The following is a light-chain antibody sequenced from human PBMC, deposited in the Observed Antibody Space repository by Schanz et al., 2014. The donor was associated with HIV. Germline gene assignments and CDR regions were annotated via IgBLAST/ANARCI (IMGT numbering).Light chain of an antibody. V-gene: IGLV1-44*01. CDR2: VNT. CDR3: QSFDRSLGRVV. CDR1: SSNIGDNP. Sequence: QSVLTQPPSASGTPGQRVTISCSGSSSNIGDNPVNWYQQVPGTAPKLLISVNTDRPSGVPDRFSGSKSVNSASLAITGLQAEDEADYYCQSFDRSLGRVVFGGGTKLTVL. J-gene: IGLJ2*01.